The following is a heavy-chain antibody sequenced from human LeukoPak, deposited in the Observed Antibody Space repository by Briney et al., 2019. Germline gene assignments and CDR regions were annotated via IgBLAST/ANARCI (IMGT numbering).Heavy chain of an antibody. CDR1: GFIFRSYW. V-gene: IGHV3-7*01. CDR2: INQDGSEK. D-gene: IGHD6-13*01. J-gene: IGHJ6*03. Sequence: GGSLRLSCAGSGFIFRSYWMTWVRQAPGKGLEWVANINQDGSEKYYVDSVKGRFTISRDNAKKSLYLQMNSLRAVDTAVYYCARASTGYYMDVWGKGTTVTVS. CDR3: ARASTGYYMDV.